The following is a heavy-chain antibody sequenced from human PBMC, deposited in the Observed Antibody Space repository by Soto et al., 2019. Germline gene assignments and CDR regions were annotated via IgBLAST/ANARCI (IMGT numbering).Heavy chain of an antibody. D-gene: IGHD2-15*01. CDR1: GGSFSGYY. J-gene: IGHJ2*01. CDR3: ARQKRGGYCSGGSCHPYWYFDL. Sequence: WETLSLTCAVYGGSFSGYYWSWIRQPPGKGLEWIGEINHSGSTNYNPSLKSRVTISVDTSKNQFSLKLSSVTAADTAVYYCARQKRGGYCSGGSCHPYWYFDLWGRGTLVTVSS. CDR2: INHSGST. V-gene: IGHV4-34*01.